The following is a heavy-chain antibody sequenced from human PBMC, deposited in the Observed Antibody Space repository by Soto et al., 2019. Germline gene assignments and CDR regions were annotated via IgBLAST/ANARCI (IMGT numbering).Heavy chain of an antibody. CDR3: TTECSSTSCYHTLDFGGMDV. Sequence: GGSLRLSCAASGFTFIKAYMNWVRQAPGKGLEWIGQIDSKLDADKTDFAAPVKGRFTISRDDSKNTLYLQMNSLKTEDTAVYYCTTECSSTSCYHTLDFGGMDVWGQGTTVTVSS. CDR2: IDSKLDADKT. J-gene: IGHJ6*02. CDR1: GFTFIKAY. D-gene: IGHD2-2*01. V-gene: IGHV3-15*04.